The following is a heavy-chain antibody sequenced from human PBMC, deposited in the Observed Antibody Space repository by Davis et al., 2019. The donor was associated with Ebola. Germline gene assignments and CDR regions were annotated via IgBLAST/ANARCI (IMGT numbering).Heavy chain of an antibody. CDR3: ARGRYQLLFAVLELHFDY. CDR2: IYYSGST. V-gene: IGHV4-59*11. D-gene: IGHD2-2*01. CDR1: GGSISSHY. J-gene: IGHJ4*02. Sequence: PSETLSLTCTVSGGSISSHYWSWIRQPPGKGLEWIGYIYYSGSTNYNPSLKSRVTISVDTSKNQFSLKLSSVTAADTAVYYCARGRYQLLFAVLELHFDYWGQGTLVTVSS.